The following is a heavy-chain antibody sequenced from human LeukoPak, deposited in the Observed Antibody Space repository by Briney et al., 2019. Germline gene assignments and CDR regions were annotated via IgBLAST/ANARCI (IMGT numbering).Heavy chain of an antibody. D-gene: IGHD3-9*01. CDR3: ARGRYYDILTYYYYGMDV. CDR1: GYTFTSYD. J-gene: IGHJ6*02. V-gene: IGHV1-8*01. Sequence: GASVTVSCKASGYTFTSYDINWVRQATGQGLEWMGWMNPNSGNTGYAQKFQGRVTMTRNTSISTAYMELSSLRSEDTAVYYCARGRYYDILTYYYYGMDVWGQGTTVTVSS. CDR2: MNPNSGNT.